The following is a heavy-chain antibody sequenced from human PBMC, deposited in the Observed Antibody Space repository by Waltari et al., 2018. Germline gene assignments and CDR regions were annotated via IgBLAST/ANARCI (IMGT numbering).Heavy chain of an antibody. CDR3: ASSYSGYDWWSADY. D-gene: IGHD5-12*01. CDR1: VYSISSGYY. CDR2: IYHSGST. V-gene: IGHV4-38-2*01. Sequence: QVQLQESGPGLVKPSETLSLTCAVSVYSISSGYYWGWIRQPPGKGLEWIGSIYHSGSTYYNPSLKSRVTISVDTSKNQFSLKLSSVTAADTAVYYCASSYSGYDWWSADYWGQGTLVTVSS. J-gene: IGHJ4*02.